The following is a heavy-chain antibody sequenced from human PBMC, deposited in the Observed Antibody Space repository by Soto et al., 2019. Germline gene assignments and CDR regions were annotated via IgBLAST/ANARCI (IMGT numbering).Heavy chain of an antibody. CDR2: VSGGGVGT. CDR3: AKHDGWALADYYFDY. V-gene: IGHV3-23*01. CDR1: GFSFAGYA. Sequence: EVQLLESGGGLVQPGGSLRLSCAASGFSFAGYAMSWVRQAPGKGLEWVSTVSGGGVGTYYADSVKGRFTISRDDSKNTLHLQMNSLRIEDTAVYYCAKHDGWALADYYFDYWGQGTLVTVSS. J-gene: IGHJ4*02. D-gene: IGHD6-19*01.